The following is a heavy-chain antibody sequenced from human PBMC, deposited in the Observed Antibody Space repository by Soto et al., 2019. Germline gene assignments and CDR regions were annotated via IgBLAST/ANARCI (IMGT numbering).Heavy chain of an antibody. CDR2: ISYDGSNK. CDR1: GFTFSSYA. D-gene: IGHD2-15*01. J-gene: IGHJ6*02. Sequence: GGSLRLSCAASGFTFSSYAMHWVRQAPGKGLEWVAVISYDGSNKYYADSVKGRFTISRDNSKNTLYLQMNSLRAEDTAVYYCARGIILDYSVYYGMDVWGQGTTVTVSS. CDR3: ARGIILDYSVYYGMDV. V-gene: IGHV3-30-3*01.